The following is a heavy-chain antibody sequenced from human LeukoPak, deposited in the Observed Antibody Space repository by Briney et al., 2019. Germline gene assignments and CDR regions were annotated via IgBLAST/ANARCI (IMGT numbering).Heavy chain of an antibody. Sequence: GCLRLSCAASGFTFCSYEMNCVGQAAGRGLEWVSYISSTGSTIYYADSVKGRFTISRDNAKSSLYLQMNSLRAADTAVYYCARDRVRIQLWPTFDYWGQGTLVTVSS. D-gene: IGHD5-18*01. V-gene: IGHV3-48*03. CDR1: GFTFCSYE. CDR2: ISSTGSTI. J-gene: IGHJ4*02. CDR3: ARDRVRIQLWPTFDY.